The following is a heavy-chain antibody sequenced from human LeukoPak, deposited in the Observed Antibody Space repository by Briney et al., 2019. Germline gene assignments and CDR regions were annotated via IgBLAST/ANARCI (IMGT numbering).Heavy chain of an antibody. CDR1: GYTFTSYG. J-gene: IGHJ3*02. CDR2: ISAYSGNT. CDR3: AREPAIFGVVRRAFDI. D-gene: IGHD3-3*01. V-gene: IGHV1-18*01. Sequence: ASVKVSCNGSGYTFTSYGIGRVRQAPGQGLELMGWISAYSGNTNYAQKLPGSVTITTATSTSKAYMVLRSLRSDDTAVYYCAREPAIFGVVRRAFDIWGQGTMVTVSS.